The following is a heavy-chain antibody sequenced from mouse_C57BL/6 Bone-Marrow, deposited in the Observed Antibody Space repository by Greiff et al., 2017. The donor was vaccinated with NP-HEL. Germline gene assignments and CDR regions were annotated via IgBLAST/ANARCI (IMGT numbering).Heavy chain of an antibody. Sequence: EVKLVESEGGLVQPGSSMKLSCTASGFTFSDYYMAWVRQVPEKGLEWVANINYDGSSTYYLDSLKSRFIISRDNAKNILYLQMSSLKSEDTATYYCAREGGYYGNPHWYFDVWGTGTTVTVSS. V-gene: IGHV5-16*01. CDR3: AREGGYYGNPHWYFDV. CDR1: GFTFSDYY. CDR2: INYDGSST. D-gene: IGHD2-1*01. J-gene: IGHJ1*03.